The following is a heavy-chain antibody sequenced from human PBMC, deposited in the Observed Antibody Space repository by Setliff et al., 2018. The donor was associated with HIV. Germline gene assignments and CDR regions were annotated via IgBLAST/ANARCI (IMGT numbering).Heavy chain of an antibody. CDR2: IYYSGRT. CDR1: GGSISSSSYY. J-gene: IGHJ4*02. Sequence: ASETLSLTCTVSGGSISSSSYYWGWIRQPPGKGLEWIGNIYYSGRTYSNPSLKSRLTISKDTSKNQFSLQPSSVTAADTAVYYCARDNYDSRGYFFGYWGQGTLVTVSS. CDR3: ARDNYDSRGYFFGY. V-gene: IGHV4-39*07. D-gene: IGHD3-22*01.